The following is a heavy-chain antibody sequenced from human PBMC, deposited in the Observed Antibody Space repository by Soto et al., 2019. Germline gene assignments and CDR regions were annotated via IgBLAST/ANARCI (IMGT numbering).Heavy chain of an antibody. V-gene: IGHV1-8*01. CDR3: ARVHTVTTYFDV. Sequence: QVQLVQSGAEVKKPGASVKVSCKASGYTFTSYDINWVRQATGQGLEWMGWMNPNSGNTGSAQRFQGRLTMTRNTSINTAYMELTSLTSEDAAVYFWARVHTVTTYFDVWGRGTLVTVSS. CDR2: MNPNSGNT. CDR1: GYTFTSYD. D-gene: IGHD4-17*01. J-gene: IGHJ2*01.